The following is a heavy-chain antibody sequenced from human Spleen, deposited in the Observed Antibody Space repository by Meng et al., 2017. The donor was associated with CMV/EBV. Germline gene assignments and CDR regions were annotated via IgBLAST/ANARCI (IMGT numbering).Heavy chain of an antibody. CDR2: ISAYNGNT. V-gene: IGHV1-18*04. Sequence: ASVKVSCKASGYTFTGYYMHWVRQAPGQGLEWMGWISAYNGNTNYAQKLQGRVTMTTDTSTSTAYMELRSLRSDDTAVYYCAREVVVPAAKGWAYYYYGMDVWGQGTTVTVSS. CDR3: AREVVVPAAKGWAYYYYGMDV. D-gene: IGHD2-2*01. CDR1: GYTFTGYY. J-gene: IGHJ6*02.